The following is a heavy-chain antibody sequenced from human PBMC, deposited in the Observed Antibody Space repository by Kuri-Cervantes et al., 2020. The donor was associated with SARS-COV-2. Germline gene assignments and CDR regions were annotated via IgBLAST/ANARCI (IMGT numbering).Heavy chain of an antibody. CDR3: ARGDIAVDGALDY. J-gene: IGHJ4*02. D-gene: IGHD6-19*01. V-gene: IGHV3-20*04. CDR1: GFTFDDYG. CDR2: INWNGGST. Sequence: LSLICAASGFTFDDYGMSWVRQAPGKGLEWVSGINWNGGSTGYADSVKGRLTISRDNAKNSLYLQMNSLRAEDTALYYCARGDIAVDGALDYWGQGTLVTVSS.